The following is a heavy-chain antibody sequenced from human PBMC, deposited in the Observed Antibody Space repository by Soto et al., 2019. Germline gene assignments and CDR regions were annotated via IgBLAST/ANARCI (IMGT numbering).Heavy chain of an antibody. V-gene: IGHV4-38-2*01. CDR3: ARHLGDYSLPNWFDP. Sequence: PSETLSLTCAVSGYSISSGYYWGWIRQPPGKGLEWIGSIYHSGSTYYNPSLKSRVTISVDTSKNQFSLKLSSVTAADTAVYYCARHLGDYSLPNWFDPWGQGTLVTVSS. D-gene: IGHD3-16*01. CDR2: IYHSGST. CDR1: GYSISSGYY. J-gene: IGHJ5*02.